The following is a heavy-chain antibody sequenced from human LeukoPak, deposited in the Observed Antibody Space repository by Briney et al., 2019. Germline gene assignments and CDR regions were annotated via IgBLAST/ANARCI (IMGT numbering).Heavy chain of an antibody. Sequence: PSETLSLTCTVSGGSISSSSYYWGWIRQPPGQGLEWIGSIYYSGSTYYNPSLKSRVTISVDTSKNQFSLKLSSVTAADTAVYYCARRGGYYDSSGYYSHRPYYYYGMDVWGQGTTVTVSS. V-gene: IGHV4-39*01. J-gene: IGHJ6*02. CDR2: IYYSGST. CDR3: ARRGGYYDSSGYYSHRPYYYYGMDV. CDR1: GGSISSSSYY. D-gene: IGHD3-22*01.